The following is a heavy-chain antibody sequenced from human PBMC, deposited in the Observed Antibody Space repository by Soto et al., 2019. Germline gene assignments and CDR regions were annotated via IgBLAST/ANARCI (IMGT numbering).Heavy chain of an antibody. Sequence: QVQLVQSGAEVKKPGASVKVSCKASGYTFTSYDINWVRQATGQGLEYLGWMNPNSGNTGYVQKFQARVTMTRATSTSTAYMELSSLRSEDTAVYYWARGIKYVEYPRWFDPCGQGTLGTVSS. CDR1: GYTFTSYD. J-gene: IGHJ5*02. CDR3: ARGIKYVEYPRWFDP. V-gene: IGHV1-8*01. D-gene: IGHD2-2*01. CDR2: MNPNSGNT.